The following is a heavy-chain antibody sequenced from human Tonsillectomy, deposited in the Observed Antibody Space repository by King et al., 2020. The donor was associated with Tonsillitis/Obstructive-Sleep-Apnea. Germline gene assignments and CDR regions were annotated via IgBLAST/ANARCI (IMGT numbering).Heavy chain of an antibody. D-gene: IGHD6-13*01. CDR2: IIPIRGTT. Sequence: QLVQSGAAMKNPGSSVKVSCKASGGTFTIHAFSWVRQAPGQGLEWMGGIIPIRGTTEYAQKFQGRVTITADRSTSTVYMELSSLRSDDTAIYYCAPPIGEAFKSDFWGQGTLVTVSS. CDR1: GGTFTIHA. CDR3: APPIGEAFKSDF. J-gene: IGHJ4*02. V-gene: IGHV1-69*10.